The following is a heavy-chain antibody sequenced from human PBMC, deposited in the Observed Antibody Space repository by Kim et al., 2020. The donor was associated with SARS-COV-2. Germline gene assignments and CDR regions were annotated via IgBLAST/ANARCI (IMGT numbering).Heavy chain of an antibody. J-gene: IGHJ6*02. CDR2: ISYDGSNK. D-gene: IGHD3-9*01. Sequence: GGSLRLSCAASGFTFSSYGMHWVRQAPGKGLEWVAVISYDGSNKYYADSVKGRFTISRDNSKNTLYLQMNSLRAEDTAVYYCAKDRGGDILTGYPPTYYYYYGMDVWGQGTTLTVSS. CDR3: AKDRGGDILTGYPPTYYYYYGMDV. V-gene: IGHV3-30*18. CDR1: GFTFSSYG.